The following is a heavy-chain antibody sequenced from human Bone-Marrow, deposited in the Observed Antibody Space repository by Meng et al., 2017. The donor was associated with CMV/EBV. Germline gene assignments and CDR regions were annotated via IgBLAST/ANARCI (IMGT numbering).Heavy chain of an antibody. D-gene: IGHD2/OR15-2a*01. J-gene: IGHJ6*02. V-gene: IGHV3-7*01. CDR2: IKQDGSEK. CDR3: ARKLVTTFRFYYYYNAMDV. Sequence: GESLKISCAASGFTFSGYWMSWVRQAPGKGLEWMANIKQDGSEKYYVDSVKGRFTISRDNAKNSLYLQMNSLRAEDAAVYYCARKLVTTFRFYYYYNAMDVWGQGTTVTVSS. CDR1: GFTFSGYW.